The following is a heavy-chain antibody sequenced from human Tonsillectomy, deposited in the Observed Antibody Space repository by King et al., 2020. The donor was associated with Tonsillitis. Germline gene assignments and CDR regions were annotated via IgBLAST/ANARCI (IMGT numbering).Heavy chain of an antibody. CDR1: GGSISSYY. J-gene: IGHJ4*02. Sequence: QMQLQESGPGLVKPSETLSLTCTVSGGSISSYYWSWIRQPPGKGLEWIGYIYYSGSTNYNPSLKSRVTISVDTSKNQFSLKLSSVTAADTAVYYCARVGGSYYVGFDYWGQGTLVTVSS. CDR2: IYYSGST. D-gene: IGHD1-26*01. CDR3: ARVGGSYYVGFDY. V-gene: IGHV4-59*08.